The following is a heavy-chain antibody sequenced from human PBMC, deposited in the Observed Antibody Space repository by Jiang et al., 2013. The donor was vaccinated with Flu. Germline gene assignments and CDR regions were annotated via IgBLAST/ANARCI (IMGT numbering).Heavy chain of an antibody. V-gene: IGHV5-51*01. J-gene: IGHJ3*02. CDR2: IYSSDSDT. D-gene: IGHD2-21*02. CDR1: GYRFSNYW. Sequence: GAEVKKPGESLKISCKVSGYRFSNYWIAWVRQMPGKGLEWMGIIYSSDSDTRYSPSFQGQVIISVDKSINTAYLQWSSLKASDTAMYYCARPTPYCGGDCFSAFDIWGQGTMVTVSS. CDR3: ARPTPYCGGDCFSAFDI.